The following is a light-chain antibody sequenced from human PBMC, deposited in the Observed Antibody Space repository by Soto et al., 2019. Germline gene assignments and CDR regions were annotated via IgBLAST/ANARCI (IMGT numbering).Light chain of an antibody. Sequence: EIVMTQSPATLSLSPGERATLSCRASQSVSSNLAWYQQKPGQAPRLLIYVASNRATGIPARFSGSGSGTEFPLISSSLPCEDFVVYCCQQYNSWPWTFGQGTKVEIK. CDR3: QQYNSWPWT. V-gene: IGKV3-15*01. CDR2: VAS. CDR1: QSVSSN. J-gene: IGKJ1*01.